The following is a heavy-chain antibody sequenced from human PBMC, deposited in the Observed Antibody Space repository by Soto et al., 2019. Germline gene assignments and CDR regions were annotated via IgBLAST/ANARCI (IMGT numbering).Heavy chain of an antibody. Sequence: GGSLRLSCVASGFIFSDYAMHWARQAPGKGLEWVALISPAGTNQYYADSAKGRFTISRDNSKNTLYLQMNSLRPEDTGLYYCARENSRISPRLFQHWGHGTLVTAPQ. CDR2: ISPAGTNQ. D-gene: IGHD6-6*01. V-gene: IGHV3-30-3*01. CDR3: ARENSRISPRLFQH. CDR1: GFIFSDYA. J-gene: IGHJ1*01.